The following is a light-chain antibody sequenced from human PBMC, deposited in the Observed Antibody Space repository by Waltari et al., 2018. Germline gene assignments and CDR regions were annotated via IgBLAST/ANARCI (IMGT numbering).Light chain of an antibody. CDR2: KDT. Sequence: SYELTQPPSVSVSPGQTAKITCSGDALPKQYAYWYQKRPGQAPVMVISKDTERPSGIPERFSGTGSGTTVTLIISGVQTEDEADYYCQSADSSGTYWVFGGGTKLTVL. V-gene: IGLV3-25*03. CDR3: QSADSSGTYWV. J-gene: IGLJ3*02. CDR1: ALPKQY.